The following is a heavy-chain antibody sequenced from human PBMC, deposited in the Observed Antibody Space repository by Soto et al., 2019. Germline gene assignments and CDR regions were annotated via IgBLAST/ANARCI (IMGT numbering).Heavy chain of an antibody. D-gene: IGHD2-2*01. V-gene: IGHV1-3*01. Sequence: QVKLVQSGADVKKPGASVKISCKASGYNFTQYTIHWVRQAPGQRLEWMGWITAGDAKTEYSQKFQGRVTISRDISATTVYLDLDSLRSEDTAVYYCARDLYSSSWFWFDPWGRGTQVIVSS. J-gene: IGHJ5*02. CDR3: ARDLYSSSWFWFDP. CDR1: GYNFTQYT. CDR2: ITAGDAKT.